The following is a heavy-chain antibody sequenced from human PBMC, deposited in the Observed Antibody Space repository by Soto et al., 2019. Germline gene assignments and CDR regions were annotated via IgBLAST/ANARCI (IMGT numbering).Heavy chain of an antibody. CDR3: ARGSKGGLGRPLDY. V-gene: IGHV4-34*01. CDR1: GGSFSGYY. Sequence: QVQLQQWGAGLLKPSETLPLTCAVYGGSFSGYYWSWIRQPPGKGLEWIGEINHSGSTNYNPSLKSRVTISVDTSKNQFSLKLSSVTAADTAVYYCARGSKGGLGRPLDYWGQGTLVTVSS. D-gene: IGHD2-15*01. J-gene: IGHJ4*02. CDR2: INHSGST.